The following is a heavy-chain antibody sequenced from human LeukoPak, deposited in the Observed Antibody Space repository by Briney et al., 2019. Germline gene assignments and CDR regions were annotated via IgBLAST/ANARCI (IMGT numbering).Heavy chain of an antibody. CDR1: GGSISSYY. CDR3: AREGGSYHFDY. V-gene: IGHV4-59*01. D-gene: IGHD1-26*01. Sequence: SETLSLTCTVSGGSISSYYWTWIREPPGKGLEWIGYIYYSGSTNYNPSLKSRVTISVDTSKNQFSLKLSSVTAADTAVYYCAREGGSYHFDYWGQGTLVAVSS. J-gene: IGHJ4*02. CDR2: IYYSGST.